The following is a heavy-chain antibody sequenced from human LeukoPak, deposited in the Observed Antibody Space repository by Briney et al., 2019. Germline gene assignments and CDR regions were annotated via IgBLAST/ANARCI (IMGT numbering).Heavy chain of an antibody. D-gene: IGHD1-26*01. CDR3: ARGEPYYYYYGMDV. J-gene: IGHJ6*02. Sequence: SETLSLTCTVSGGSISGYYWSWIRQPAGKGLEWIGRIYTSGSTNYNPSLKSRVTMSVDTSKNQFSLKLSSVTAADTAVYYCARGEPYYYYYGMDVWGQGTTVTVSS. CDR2: IYTSGST. CDR1: GGSISGYY. V-gene: IGHV4-4*07.